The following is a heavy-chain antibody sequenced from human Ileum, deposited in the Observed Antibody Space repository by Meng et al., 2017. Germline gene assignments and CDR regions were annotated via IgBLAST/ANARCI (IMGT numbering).Heavy chain of an antibody. Sequence: VPLGGVGGGLGRPGGSLRLSCAASGFIFSTSAMTWVRQAPGKGLEWVSSISGSGGSTYYADSVRGRFTVSRDNSKDTLYLQMNSLRVEDTAVYSCARDFRGSGNYGWFDPWGQGTLVTASS. J-gene: IGHJ5*02. V-gene: IGHV3-23*04. D-gene: IGHD1-26*01. CDR2: ISGSGGST. CDR1: GFIFSTSA. CDR3: ARDFRGSGNYGWFDP.